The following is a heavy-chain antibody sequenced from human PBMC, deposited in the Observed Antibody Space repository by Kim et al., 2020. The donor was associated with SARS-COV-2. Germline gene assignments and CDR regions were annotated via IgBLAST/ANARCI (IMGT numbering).Heavy chain of an antibody. V-gene: IGHV3-23*01. CDR3: AKGFD. CDR2: ISGSGATT. J-gene: IGHJ3*01. Sequence: GGSLRLSCTASEFTFSNYAMTWVRQAPGKGLEWVSSISGSGATTFYAAFGKGRLTVSRDNSMDTVDLHMNSLRVEDTAIYFSAKGFD. CDR1: EFTFSNYA.